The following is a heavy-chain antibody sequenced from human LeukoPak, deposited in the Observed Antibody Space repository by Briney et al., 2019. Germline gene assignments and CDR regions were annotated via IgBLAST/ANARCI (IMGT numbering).Heavy chain of an antibody. CDR3: PRGYSSSRSHIAQPTEYFQH. V-gene: IGHV4-4*07. D-gene: IGHD6-13*01. J-gene: IGHJ1*01. CDR2: IYISGST. Sequence: SETLSLTCTVSGGSIINYYWSWIRQPAGKGLECIGRIYISGSTNYNPSLKSRVTMSVDTSKNQFSLKLSSVTAADTAVYYCPRGYSSSRSHIAQPTEYFQHWGQGTLVTVSS. CDR1: GGSIINYY.